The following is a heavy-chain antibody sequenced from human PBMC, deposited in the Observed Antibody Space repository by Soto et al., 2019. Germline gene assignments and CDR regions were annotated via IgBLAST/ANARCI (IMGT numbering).Heavy chain of an antibody. CDR1: GFTFSDYY. J-gene: IGHJ5*02. Sequence: GGSLRLSCAASGFTFSDYYMSWIRQAPGKGLEWVSYISSSGSTIYYADSVKGRFTISRDNAKNSLYLQMNSLRAEDTAVYYCARDDLPFIAARPWGGWFDPWGQGTLVTSPQ. CDR2: ISSSGSTI. V-gene: IGHV3-11*01. CDR3: ARDDLPFIAARPWGGWFDP. D-gene: IGHD6-6*01.